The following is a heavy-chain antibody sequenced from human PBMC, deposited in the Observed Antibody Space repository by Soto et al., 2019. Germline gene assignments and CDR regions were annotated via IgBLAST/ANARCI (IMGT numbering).Heavy chain of an antibody. D-gene: IGHD6-19*01. CDR2: ITSDTKTI. CDR1: GFTFSVYS. CDR3: ARSVEGHFDY. V-gene: IGHV3-48*02. Sequence: EVQLVESGGDLVQRGGSLRLSCVGSGFTFSVYSMNWVRQAPGKGLEWFSYITSDTKTIKYADSVKGRFTISRDNAKNSVYLQMNSLRDEDTAVYYCARSVEGHFDYCGQGTVVTVSS. J-gene: IGHJ4*02.